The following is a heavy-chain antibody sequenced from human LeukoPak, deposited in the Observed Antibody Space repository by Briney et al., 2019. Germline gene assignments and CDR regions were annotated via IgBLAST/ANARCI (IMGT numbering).Heavy chain of an antibody. CDR3: ARDLSSITRVRGVFDY. Sequence: ASVKVSCKASGYTFTSYYMHWVRQAPGQGLEWMGIINPSGGSTSYAQKFQGRVTMTRDMSTSTVYMELSSLRSEDTAVYYCARDLSSITRVRGVFDYWGQGTLVTVSS. CDR1: GYTFTSYY. J-gene: IGHJ4*02. CDR2: INPSGGST. V-gene: IGHV1-46*01. D-gene: IGHD3-10*01.